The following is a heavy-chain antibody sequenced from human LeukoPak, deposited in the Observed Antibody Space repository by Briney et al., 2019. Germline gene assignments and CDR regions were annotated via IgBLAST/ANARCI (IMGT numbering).Heavy chain of an antibody. CDR1: GFTFSSYA. CDR2: ISYDGSNK. D-gene: IGHD6-19*01. Sequence: PGRPLRLSCAASGFTFSSYAMHWVRQAPGKGLEWVAVISYDGSNKYYADSVKGRFTISRDNSKNTLYLQMNSLRAEDTAVYYCARGGIAVAAFDYWGQGTLVTVSS. J-gene: IGHJ4*02. CDR3: ARGGIAVAAFDY. V-gene: IGHV3-30-3*01.